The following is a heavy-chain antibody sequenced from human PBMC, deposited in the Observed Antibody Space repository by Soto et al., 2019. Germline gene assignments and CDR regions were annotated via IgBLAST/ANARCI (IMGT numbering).Heavy chain of an antibody. V-gene: IGHV3-30*18. CDR1: GFTLSSYG. CDR2: ISYDGSNK. CDR3: AKDRDYGDYYYYGMDV. Sequence: QVQLVESGGGVVQPGRSLRLSCAASGFTLSSYGMHWVRQAPGKGLEWVAVISYDGSNKYYADSVKGRFTISRDNSKNTLYLQMNSLRAEDTAVYYCAKDRDYGDYYYYGMDVWGQGTTVTVSS. J-gene: IGHJ6*02. D-gene: IGHD4-17*01.